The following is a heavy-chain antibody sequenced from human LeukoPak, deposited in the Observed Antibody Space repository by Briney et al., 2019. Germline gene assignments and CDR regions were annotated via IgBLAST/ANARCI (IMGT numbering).Heavy chain of an antibody. CDR2: ISPSGTTT. D-gene: IGHD3-22*01. Sequence: GGSLRLSCTVSGFVFSTYEMIWVRQAPGEGPEWLSYISPSGTTTYYAESVKGRFTVSRDNAKNSLYLQMNSLRVEDTAVYYCARDSLHDYGGSGYGYYFDYWGQGTLVTVSS. J-gene: IGHJ4*02. V-gene: IGHV3-48*03. CDR1: GFVFSTYE. CDR3: ARDSLHDYGGSGYGYYFDY.